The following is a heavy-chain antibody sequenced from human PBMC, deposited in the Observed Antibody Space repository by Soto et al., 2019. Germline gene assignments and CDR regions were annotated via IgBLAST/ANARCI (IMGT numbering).Heavy chain of an antibody. V-gene: IGHV4-34*01. CDR1: GGSFSGYY. CDR3: ARGGERAAAGTLGYYYGMDV. CDR2: INHSGST. Sequence: SETLSLTCAVYGGSFSGYYWSWIRQPPGKGLEWIGEINHSGSTNYNPSLKSRVTISVDTSKNQFSLKLSSVTAADTAVYYCARGGERAAAGTLGYYYGMDVWGQGTTVTV. D-gene: IGHD6-13*01. J-gene: IGHJ6*02.